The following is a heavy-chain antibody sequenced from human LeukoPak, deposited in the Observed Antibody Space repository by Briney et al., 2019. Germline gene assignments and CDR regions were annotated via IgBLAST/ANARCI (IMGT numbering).Heavy chain of an antibody. CDR2: ISTSSSTI. D-gene: IGHD3-22*01. J-gene: IGHJ4*02. V-gene: IGHV3-48*02. CDR1: GFTFSSYG. Sequence: GGSLNPSCAASGFTFSSYGMNWVSQAPGKGLEWVSYISTSSSTIYYADSVKGRFTISRDNAKNSLYLQMNSLRDEDTAVYYCSANYYDFDYWGQGILVTVSS. CDR3: SANYYDFDY.